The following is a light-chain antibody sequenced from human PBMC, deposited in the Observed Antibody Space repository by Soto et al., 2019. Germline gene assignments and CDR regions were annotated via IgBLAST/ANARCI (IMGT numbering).Light chain of an antibody. CDR2: WAS. V-gene: IGKV4-1*01. CDR1: QSVLYSSNNKNY. J-gene: IGKJ1*01. Sequence: DIVMTQSPDSLAVSLGERATINCKSSQSVLYSSNNKNYLAWYQQQPGQPPKLLIYWASTRESGVLDRFSGSGSGTDVTLTISGLQAEDVAVYYCQQYYSTPPTFGQGTKVEIK. CDR3: QQYYSTPPT.